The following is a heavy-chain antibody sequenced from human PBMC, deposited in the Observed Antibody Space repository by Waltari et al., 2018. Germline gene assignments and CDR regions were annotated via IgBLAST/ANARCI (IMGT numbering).Heavy chain of an antibody. Sequence: VRLVESGGGLVKPGGSLGLPGDLPGFSFGCFVLNWDRQAPGKGLEWVSSVSRTSSYKYYADSVKGRFTVSRDNVKGSLFLQMNGLRAEDTGVYYCARDYCNNGSCYWYFDYWGQGTLVTVSS. CDR3: ARDYCNNGSCYWYFDY. D-gene: IGHD2-8*01. J-gene: IGHJ4*02. V-gene: IGHV3-21*01. CDR2: VSRTSSYK. CDR1: GFSFGCFV.